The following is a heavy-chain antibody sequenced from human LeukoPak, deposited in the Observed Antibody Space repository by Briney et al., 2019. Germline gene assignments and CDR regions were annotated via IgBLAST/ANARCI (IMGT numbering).Heavy chain of an antibody. D-gene: IGHD3-10*01. CDR1: GGSFSGYY. CDR2: INHSGST. J-gene: IGHJ4*02. V-gene: IGHV4-34*01. Sequence: RTSETLSLTCAVYGGSFSGYYWSWIRQPPGKGLEWIGEINHSGSTNYNPSLKSRVTISVDTSKNQFSLKLSSVTAADTAVYYCARVGYYGSGSYPRSLYYFDYWGQGTLVTVSS. CDR3: ARVGYYGSGSYPRSLYYFDY.